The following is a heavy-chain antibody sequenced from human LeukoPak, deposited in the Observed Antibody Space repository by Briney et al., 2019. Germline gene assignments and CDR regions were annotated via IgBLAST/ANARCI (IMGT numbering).Heavy chain of an antibody. CDR3: ATVYSSGWYWNY. CDR2: INPNSGGT. D-gene: IGHD6-19*01. J-gene: IGHJ4*02. CDR1: GYTFTAYY. V-gene: IGHV1-2*02. Sequence: GASVKVSCKASGYTFTAYYMHWARQAPGQGLEWMGWINPNSGGTNYAQKFQGRVTMTRDTSISTAYMELSSLRSDDTALYYCATVYSSGWYWNYWGQGTLVTVSS.